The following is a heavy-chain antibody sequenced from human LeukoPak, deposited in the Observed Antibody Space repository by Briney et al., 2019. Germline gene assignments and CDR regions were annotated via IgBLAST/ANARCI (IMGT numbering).Heavy chain of an antibody. V-gene: IGHV4-59*12. CDR3: ARGPEPWYYYYYGMVV. CDR1: GDSISSYF. Sequence: SETLSLTCTVSGDSISSYFWSWIRQPPGKGLEWIGYIYYSGSTNYNPSLKSRVTISVDTSKNQFSLKLSSVTAADTAVYYCARGPEPWYYYYYGMVVWGQGTTVTVSS. CDR2: IYYSGST. J-gene: IGHJ6*02.